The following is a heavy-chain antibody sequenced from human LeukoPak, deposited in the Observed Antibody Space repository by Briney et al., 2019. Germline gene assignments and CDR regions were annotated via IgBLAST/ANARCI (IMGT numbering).Heavy chain of an antibody. CDR3: ARGHSSSWYDYYGMDV. CDR1: GYTFTSYD. J-gene: IGHJ6*02. V-gene: IGHV1-8*01. D-gene: IGHD6-13*01. Sequence: ASVKVSCKASGYTFTSYDINWVRQATGQGLEWMGWMNPNSGNTGYAQKFQGRVTMTRNTSISTAYMELSSLRSEDTAVYYCARGHSSSWYDYYGMDVWGQGTTVTVSS. CDR2: MNPNSGNT.